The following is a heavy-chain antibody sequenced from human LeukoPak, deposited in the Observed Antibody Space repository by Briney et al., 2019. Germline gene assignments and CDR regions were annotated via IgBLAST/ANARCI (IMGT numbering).Heavy chain of an antibody. CDR2: IYENGGTT. CDR1: GFTFRSHA. Sequence: GGSLRLSCVGSGFTFRSHAMSWVRQAPEKGLEFVSGIYENGGTTYYADSVKGRFSISRDNSKNTLYLQMDSLRGEDTAVYYCAKDFRIGYPAHFDYWGQGALVTVFS. J-gene: IGHJ4*02. V-gene: IGHV3-23*01. D-gene: IGHD5-12*01. CDR3: AKDFRIGYPAHFDY.